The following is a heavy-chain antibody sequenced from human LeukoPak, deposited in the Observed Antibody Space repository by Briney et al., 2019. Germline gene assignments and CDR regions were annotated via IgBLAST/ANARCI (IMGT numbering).Heavy chain of an antibody. CDR3: ARGPYYYDSSGSFDY. CDR1: GDSISSGDYY. Sequence: PSETLSLTCTVSGDSISSGDYYWSWLRQPAGKGLEWIGRIYTSGSTNYNPSLKSRVTISVDTSTNQFSLKLSSVTAADTAVYYCARGPYYYDSSGSFDYWGQGTLVTVSS. D-gene: IGHD3-22*01. CDR2: IYTSGST. V-gene: IGHV4-61*02. J-gene: IGHJ4*02.